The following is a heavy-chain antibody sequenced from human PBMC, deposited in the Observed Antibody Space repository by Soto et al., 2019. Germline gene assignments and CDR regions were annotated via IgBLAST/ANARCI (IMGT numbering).Heavy chain of an antibody. Sequence: PSETLSLTCAVYGGSFSGYYWTWIRQSPGKGLEWIGNVNHRGSTNSNVSLQSRVTISVDTSQNQFPLKLDSVTAADTAVYYCARDGFCSGGTCRIGNWFDPWGQGTLVTVSS. CDR1: GGSFSGYY. CDR2: VNHRGST. V-gene: IGHV4-34*01. CDR3: ARDGFCSGGTCRIGNWFDP. D-gene: IGHD2-15*01. J-gene: IGHJ5*02.